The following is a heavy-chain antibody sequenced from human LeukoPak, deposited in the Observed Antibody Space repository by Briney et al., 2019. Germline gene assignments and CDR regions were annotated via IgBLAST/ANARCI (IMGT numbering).Heavy chain of an antibody. Sequence: SETLSLTCTVSGGSISSSSYYWGWIRQPPGKGLEWIGSIYYSGSTYYNPSLKSRVTISVDTSKNQFSLKLSSVTAADTAVYYCARAEVGGDAFDIWGQGTMVTVSS. CDR2: IYYSGST. V-gene: IGHV4-39*07. CDR3: ARAEVGGDAFDI. J-gene: IGHJ3*02. D-gene: IGHD1-26*01. CDR1: GGSISSSSYY.